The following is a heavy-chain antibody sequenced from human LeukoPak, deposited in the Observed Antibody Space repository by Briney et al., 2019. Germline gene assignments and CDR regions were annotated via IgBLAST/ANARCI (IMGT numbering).Heavy chain of an antibody. D-gene: IGHD3-22*01. CDR2: IYYSGST. V-gene: IGHV4-59*01. CDR1: GGSISSYY. J-gene: IGHJ5*02. CDR3: AKGRGNYYYDSSGYYYFGNWFDP. Sequence: SSETLSLTCTVSGGSISSYYWSWIRQPPGKGLEWIGYIYYSGSTNYNPSLKSRVTMSVDTPKNQFSLKLSSVTAADTAVYYCAKGRGNYYYDSSGYYYFGNWFDPWGQGTLVTASP.